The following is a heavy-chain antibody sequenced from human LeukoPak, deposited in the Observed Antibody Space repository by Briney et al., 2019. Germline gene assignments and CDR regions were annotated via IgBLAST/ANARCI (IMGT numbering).Heavy chain of an antibody. V-gene: IGHV1-8*01. J-gene: IGHJ4*02. CDR1: GYSFTNYD. Sequence: ASVKVSCKASGYSFTNYDINWVRQAPGQGLEWMGWMNPYSGNTGYAQKFQGRVTMTRDTSISTAYMELSSLTSEDTAVYYCARERDSWDLLNWGGQGTLVTVSS. D-gene: IGHD1-26*01. CDR2: MNPYSGNT. CDR3: ARERDSWDLLNW.